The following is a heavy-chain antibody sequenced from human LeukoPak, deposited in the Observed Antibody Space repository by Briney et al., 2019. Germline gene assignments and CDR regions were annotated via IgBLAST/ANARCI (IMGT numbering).Heavy chain of an antibody. J-gene: IGHJ4*02. CDR2: INPNSGGT. CDR1: GYTFTGYY. V-gene: IGHV1-2*02. Sequence: GASVKVSCKASGYTFTGYYIHWVRQAPGQGLEWMGWINPNSGGTNYAQKFQGRVTMTRDTSISTAYMELSRLRSDDTAVYYCARGGDIVLMVYAWVDYWGQGTLVTVSS. D-gene: IGHD2-8*01. CDR3: ARGGDIVLMVYAWVDY.